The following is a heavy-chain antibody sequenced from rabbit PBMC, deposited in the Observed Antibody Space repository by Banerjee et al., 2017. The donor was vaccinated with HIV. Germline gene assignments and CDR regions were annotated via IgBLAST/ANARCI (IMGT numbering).Heavy chain of an antibody. J-gene: IGHJ3*01. Sequence: QSLEESGGDLVKPGASLTLTCTASGFSFSSSYWMSWVRQAPGKGLEWIGWIGGSGRTAYASWAKGRFTISKTSSTTVTLQMTSLTAADTATYFCARGDVYSYGTTLGLWGQGTLVTVS. V-gene: IGHV1S40*01. CDR2: IGGSGRT. D-gene: IGHD6-1*01. CDR3: ARGDVYSYGTTLGL. CDR1: GFSFSSSYW.